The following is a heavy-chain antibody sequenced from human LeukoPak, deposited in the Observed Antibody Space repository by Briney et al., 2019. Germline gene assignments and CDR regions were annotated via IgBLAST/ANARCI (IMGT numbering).Heavy chain of an antibody. CDR2: IYHSGST. CDR1: GGSISSGGYY. CDR3: ARDVYSGYVDY. V-gene: IGHV4-30-2*01. D-gene: IGHD5-12*01. J-gene: IGHJ4*02. Sequence: SQTLSLTCTVSGGSISSGGYYWSWIRQPPGKGLEWIGYIYHSGSTYYNPSLKSRVTISVDRSKNQFSLKLSSVTAADTAVYYCARDVYSGYVDYWGQGTLVTVSS.